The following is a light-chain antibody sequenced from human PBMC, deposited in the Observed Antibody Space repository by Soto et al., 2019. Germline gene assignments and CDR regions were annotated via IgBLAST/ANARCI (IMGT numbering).Light chain of an antibody. Sequence: EIVLTQSPGTLSLSPWERATPSCRASQSVSSYLAWYQQKPGQPPRLLIYDASNRATGIPARFSGSGSGTDFTLTISRLEPEDFAVYYCQQYGSLITFGQGTRLEIK. V-gene: IGKV3-20*01. CDR3: QQYGSLIT. J-gene: IGKJ5*01. CDR2: DAS. CDR1: QSVSSY.